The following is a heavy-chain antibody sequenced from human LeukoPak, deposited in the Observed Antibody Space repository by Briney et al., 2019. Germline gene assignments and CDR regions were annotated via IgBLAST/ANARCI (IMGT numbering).Heavy chain of an antibody. J-gene: IGHJ5*02. CDR2: IYYSGST. V-gene: IGHV4-59*01. D-gene: IGHD5-18*01. CDR3: ARGGGYSYGDNRFDP. CDR1: GGSISSYY. Sequence: SETLSLTCTVSGGSISSYYWSWIRQPPGKGLEWIGYIYYSGSTNYNPSLKSRVTISVDTSKNQFSLKLSSVTAADTAVYYCARGGGYSYGDNRFDPWGQGTLVTVSS.